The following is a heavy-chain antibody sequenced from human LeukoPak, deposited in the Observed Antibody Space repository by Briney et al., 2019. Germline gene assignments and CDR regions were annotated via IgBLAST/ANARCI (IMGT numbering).Heavy chain of an antibody. CDR1: GFTVSSNY. Sequence: GGSLRLSCAASGFTVSSNYVSWVRQAPGKGLEWVSVIYSGGSTYYADSVKGRFTISRDNSKNTLYLKMNSLRAEDTAVYYCARDLHYYGSGSSTRPNYYYYGMDVWGKGTTVTVSS. V-gene: IGHV3-53*01. D-gene: IGHD3-10*01. J-gene: IGHJ6*04. CDR3: ARDLHYYGSGSSTRPNYYYYGMDV. CDR2: IYSGGST.